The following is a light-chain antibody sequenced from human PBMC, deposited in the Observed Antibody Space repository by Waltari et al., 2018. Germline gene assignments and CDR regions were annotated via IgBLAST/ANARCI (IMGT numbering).Light chain of an antibody. CDR2: DVV. V-gene: IGLV2-14*03. J-gene: IGLJ1*01. Sequence: QSALTQPASVFGSPGQSINISCTGTIRDVGGYKYVSWSQQHPGAVPRLLIYDVVKRPSGVSSRFSGSKSDNTARLTISGLQAADEAHYYCSSFTSSSSFVFGSGTKVTV. CDR3: SSFTSSSSFV. CDR1: IRDVGGYKY.